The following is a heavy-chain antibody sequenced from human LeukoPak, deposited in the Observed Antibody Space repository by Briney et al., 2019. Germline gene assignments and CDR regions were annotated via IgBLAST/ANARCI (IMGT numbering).Heavy chain of an antibody. Sequence: ASVKVSCKASGYTFTGYYMHWVRQAPGQGLEWMGWINPNSGGTNYAQKFQGRVTMTRDTSISTAYMELSRLRSDDTAVYYCARDWAVAGQGDLDYWGQGTLVTVSS. CDR2: INPNSGGT. J-gene: IGHJ4*02. CDR1: GYTFTGYY. D-gene: IGHD6-19*01. CDR3: ARDWAVAGQGDLDY. V-gene: IGHV1-2*02.